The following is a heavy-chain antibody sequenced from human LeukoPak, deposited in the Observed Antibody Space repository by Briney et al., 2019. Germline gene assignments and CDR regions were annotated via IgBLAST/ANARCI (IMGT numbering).Heavy chain of an antibody. Sequence: GGSLRLSCVASGFAFSDDSMNWVRQPPGKGLEWVSSISSTSKYIYYADSVKGRFTISRDNAKNSLYLQMNSLRAEDTAVYYCARDYDYGGYDYWGQGTLVTVSS. V-gene: IGHV3-21*01. CDR1: GFAFSDDS. J-gene: IGHJ4*02. CDR2: ISSTSKYI. D-gene: IGHD4-23*01. CDR3: ARDYDYGGYDY.